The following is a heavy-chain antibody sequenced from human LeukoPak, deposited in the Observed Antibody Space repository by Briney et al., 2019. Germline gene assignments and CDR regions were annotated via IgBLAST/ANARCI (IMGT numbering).Heavy chain of an antibody. V-gene: IGHV3-23*01. Sequence: GGSLRLSCAASGFTFPAYAMSWVRQAPGKGLEWLSAITGAGGNTYYADSVKGRFTISRDNSKNTLYLQMNSLRAEDTAVYYCAKDRSSSWYDPFDYWGQGTLVTVSS. D-gene: IGHD6-13*01. CDR3: AKDRSSSWYDPFDY. J-gene: IGHJ4*02. CDR1: GFTFPAYA. CDR2: ITGAGGNT.